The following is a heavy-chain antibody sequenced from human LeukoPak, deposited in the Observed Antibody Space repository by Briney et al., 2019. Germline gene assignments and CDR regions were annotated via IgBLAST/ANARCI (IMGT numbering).Heavy chain of an antibody. J-gene: IGHJ4*02. D-gene: IGHD5-24*01. CDR2: IHYSGNT. Sequence: SETLSLTCTVSGGSISSNNYWACIRQPPGMGLEWFGTIHYSGNTYYNPSLRSRVTFSVDTSKNQFSLRLSSVTAADTAVYYCARHEEEDGYNAKPLDYWGQGTLVTVSS. CDR3: ARHEEEDGYNAKPLDY. CDR1: GGSISSNNY. V-gene: IGHV4-39*01.